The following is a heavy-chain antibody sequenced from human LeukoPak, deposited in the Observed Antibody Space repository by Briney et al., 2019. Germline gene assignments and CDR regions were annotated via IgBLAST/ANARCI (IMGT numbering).Heavy chain of an antibody. CDR1: GYTRTELS. V-gene: IGHV1-24*01. D-gene: IGHD5-12*01. CDR3: ATDRGYPNPGPFDP. Sequence: ASVKVSCKVSGYTRTELSMHWVRQAPGKGLEWMGGFDPEDGETIYAQKFQGRVTMTEDTSTDTAYMELSSLRSEDTAVYYCATDRGYPNPGPFDPWGQGTLVTVSS. CDR2: FDPEDGET. J-gene: IGHJ5*02.